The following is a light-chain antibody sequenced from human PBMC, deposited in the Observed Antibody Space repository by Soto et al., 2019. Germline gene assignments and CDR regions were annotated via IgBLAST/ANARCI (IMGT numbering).Light chain of an antibody. CDR1: HVVSSSY. V-gene: IGKV3-20*01. CDR3: QQYGSSLSIT. J-gene: IGKJ5*01. CDR2: GAS. Sequence: IMLTQSPGNLSLSPGERATLSCRAIHVVSSSYVAWYQQNPGQAPRLLIYGASRRATGIPDRFSGSGSGTDFTLTISRLEPEDFAVYYCQQYGSSLSITFGQGTRLEIK.